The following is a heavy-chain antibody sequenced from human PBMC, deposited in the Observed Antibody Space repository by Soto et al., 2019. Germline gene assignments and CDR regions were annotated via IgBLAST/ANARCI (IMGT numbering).Heavy chain of an antibody. D-gene: IGHD1-26*01. CDR2: INGDGTTT. CDR3: ARGVGATTYLDY. V-gene: IGHV3-74*01. J-gene: IGHJ4*02. Sequence: GGSLRLSCAASGFTFSNSWMHWVRQTPGKGLVWVSRINGDGTTTNYADSVKGRFAISRDNAQNTLYLQMNSLRAEDTAVYYCARGVGATTYLDYWGQGTLV. CDR1: GFTFSNSW.